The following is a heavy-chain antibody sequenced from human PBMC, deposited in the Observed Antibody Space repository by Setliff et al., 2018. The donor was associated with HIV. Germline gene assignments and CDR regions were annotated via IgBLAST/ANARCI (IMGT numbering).Heavy chain of an antibody. CDR1: GDSITRGSYY. D-gene: IGHD1-26*01. J-gene: IGHJ2*01. CDR3: ARAAYRGTYLWEPATDL. Sequence: SETLSLTCTVSGDSITRGSYYWSWIRQPAGKGLEWIGHIYTSGKTHNRPSLKSRITIPADTSKNQLSLNLSSVTAADTAVYYCARAAYRGTYLWEPATDLWGRGTLVTVSS. V-gene: IGHV4-61*09. CDR2: IYTSGKT.